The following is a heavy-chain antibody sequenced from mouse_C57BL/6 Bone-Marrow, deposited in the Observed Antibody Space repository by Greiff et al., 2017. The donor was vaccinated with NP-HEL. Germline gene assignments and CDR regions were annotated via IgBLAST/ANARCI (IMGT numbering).Heavy chain of an antibody. D-gene: IGHD4-1*01. CDR2: IYPGDGDT. V-gene: IGHV1-82*01. CDR3: ARSWNWAFDY. CDR1: GYAFSSSW. Sequence: QVQLQQSGPELVKPGASVKISCKASGYAFSSSWMNWVKQRPGKGLEWIGRIYPGDGDTNYNGKFKGKATLTADKSSSTAYMQLSSLTSEDSAVYFCARSWNWAFDYWGQGTTLTVSS. J-gene: IGHJ2*01.